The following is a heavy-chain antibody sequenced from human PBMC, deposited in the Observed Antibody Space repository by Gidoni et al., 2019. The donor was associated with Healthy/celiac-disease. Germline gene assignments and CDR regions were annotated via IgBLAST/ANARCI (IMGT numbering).Heavy chain of an antibody. Sequence: QVQLVQSGAAVKKPGASVKVSCKFSGYTLTELSMHWVRQAPGKGLEWMGGFDPEDGETIYAQKFQGRVTMTEDTSTDTAYMELSSLRSEDTAVYYCATVSRLRFLEWLPRHNWFDPWGQGTLVTVSS. CDR3: ATVSRLRFLEWLPRHNWFDP. J-gene: IGHJ5*02. CDR2: FDPEDGET. D-gene: IGHD3-3*01. CDR1: GYTLTELS. V-gene: IGHV1-24*01.